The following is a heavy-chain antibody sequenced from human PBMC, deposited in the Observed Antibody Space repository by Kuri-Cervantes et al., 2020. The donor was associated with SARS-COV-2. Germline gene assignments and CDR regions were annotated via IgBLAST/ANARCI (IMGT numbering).Heavy chain of an antibody. J-gene: IGHJ3*02. CDR3: ARDPGGYDLHDAFDI. Sequence: GGSLRLSCAASGFTFSSYSMNWVRQAPGKGLEWVSSISSSSSYIYYADSVKGRFTISRDNAKNSLYLQMNSLRAEDTAVYYCARDPGGYDLHDAFDIWGQGTMVTVSS. CDR1: GFTFSSYS. V-gene: IGHV3-21*01. CDR2: ISSSSSYI. D-gene: IGHD5-12*01.